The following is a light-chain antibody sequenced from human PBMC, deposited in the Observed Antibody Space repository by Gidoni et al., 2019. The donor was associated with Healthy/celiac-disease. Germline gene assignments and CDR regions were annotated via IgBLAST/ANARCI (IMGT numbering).Light chain of an antibody. CDR1: KLGDNY. J-gene: IGLJ1*01. CDR2: QDS. Sequence: SFELTQPPSVPVSPGQSARLPCSGGKLGDNYACWYQQKPGQSPVLVIYQDSKRPSGITERFSGSNSGSTATLTISGTQAMDEADYYCQAWDSSTYVFGTGTKVTVL. CDR3: QAWDSSTYV. V-gene: IGLV3-1*01.